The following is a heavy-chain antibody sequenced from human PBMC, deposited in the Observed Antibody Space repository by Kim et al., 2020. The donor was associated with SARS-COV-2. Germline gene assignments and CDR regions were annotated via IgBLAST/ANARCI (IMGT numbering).Heavy chain of an antibody. CDR3: AKGSFEGLWRGYFDY. CDR2: ISWNSGSI. D-gene: IGHD3-3*01. J-gene: IGHJ4*02. Sequence: GGSLRLSCAASGFTFDDYAMHWVRQAPGKGLEWVSGISWNSGSIGYADSVKGRFTISRDNAKNSLYLQMNSLRAEDTALYYCAKGSFEGLWRGYFDYWGQGTLVSVSS. CDR1: GFTFDDYA. V-gene: IGHV3-9*01.